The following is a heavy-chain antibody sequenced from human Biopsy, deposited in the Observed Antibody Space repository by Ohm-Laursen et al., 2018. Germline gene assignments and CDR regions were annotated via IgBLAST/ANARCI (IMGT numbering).Heavy chain of an antibody. Sequence: SVKVSCKASGYTFTGQYLHWVRQTPGKGLEWMGGFAPENGKTVYAQNFQARVSMTEDTSTDTAYTELRSLRSEDTAVYYCAADINVWNVNYWGQGTQVTVSS. CDR3: AADINVWNVNY. D-gene: IGHD1-1*01. J-gene: IGHJ4*02. V-gene: IGHV1-24*01. CDR2: FAPENGKT. CDR1: GYTFTGQY.